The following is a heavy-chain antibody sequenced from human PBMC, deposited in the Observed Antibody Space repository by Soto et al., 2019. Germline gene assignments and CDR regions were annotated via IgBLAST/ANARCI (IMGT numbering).Heavy chain of an antibody. V-gene: IGHV5-10-1*01. CDR3: ATASGDFWSGYRMDV. Sequence: PGASLKISCKGSGYSFTSYWISWVRQMPGKGLEWMGRIDPSDSYTNYSPSFQGHVTISADKSISTAYLQWSSLKASDTAMYYCATASGDFWSGYRMDVWGQGTTFTVSS. CDR2: IDPSDSYT. CDR1: GYSFTSYW. J-gene: IGHJ6*02. D-gene: IGHD3-3*01.